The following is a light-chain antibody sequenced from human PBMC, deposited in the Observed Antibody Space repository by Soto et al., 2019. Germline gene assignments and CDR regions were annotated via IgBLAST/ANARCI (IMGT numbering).Light chain of an antibody. Sequence: DIQMTQSPSSLSASVGDRVTISCRTNQSVSKYINWYQQKPGTAPKPLIYYVSSLQGGVPSRFSGSGSATDFALTIINLQPEDFATYYCQQSYDLPRTFGQGTKLEIK. V-gene: IGKV1-39*01. CDR1: QSVSKY. CDR3: QQSYDLPRT. J-gene: IGKJ2*01. CDR2: YVS.